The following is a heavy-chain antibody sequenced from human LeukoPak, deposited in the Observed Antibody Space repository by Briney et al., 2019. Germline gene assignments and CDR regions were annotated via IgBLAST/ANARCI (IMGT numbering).Heavy chain of an antibody. J-gene: IGHJ4*02. CDR2: IHTTGST. V-gene: IGHV4-4*07. CDR1: VGFTTYDY. CDR3: ARGGGNRHFDS. Sequence: PSETLSLTCSVSVGFTTYDYWNWIRQPAGKAPEWIGRIHTTGSTNYNPPLKSRLTMTLDKSKKQFSLKVTSMTAADTALYYCARGGGNRHFDSWRQGILVTVSS. D-gene: IGHD2-15*01.